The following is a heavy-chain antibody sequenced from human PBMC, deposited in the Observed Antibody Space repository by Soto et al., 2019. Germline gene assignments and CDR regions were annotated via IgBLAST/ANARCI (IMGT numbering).Heavy chain of an antibody. V-gene: IGHV3-9*01. CDR3: AKDTSSLDGNYHDAFDI. J-gene: IGHJ3*02. D-gene: IGHD1-7*01. Sequence: SLRLSWAASGFTFDDYAMHWVRQAPGKGLEWVSGISWNSGSIGYADSVKGRFTISRDNAKNSLYLQMNSLRAEDTALYYCAKDTSSLDGNYHDAFDICGQGTMVTV. CDR1: GFTFDDYA. CDR2: ISWNSGSI.